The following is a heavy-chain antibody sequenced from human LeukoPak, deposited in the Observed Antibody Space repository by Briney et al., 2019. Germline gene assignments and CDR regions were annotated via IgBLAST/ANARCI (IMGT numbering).Heavy chain of an antibody. CDR2: ISSSGSRT. CDR1: GFTFSEYE. V-gene: IGHV3-48*03. CDR3: ARAYFEY. Sequence: GGSLRLSCAASGFTFSEYEMTWVRQAPGQGLEWISYISSSGSRTTYADSVKGRFTISRDNAKNSLYLQMNSLRAEDTAVYYCARAYFEYWGQGTLVTVSS. J-gene: IGHJ4*02.